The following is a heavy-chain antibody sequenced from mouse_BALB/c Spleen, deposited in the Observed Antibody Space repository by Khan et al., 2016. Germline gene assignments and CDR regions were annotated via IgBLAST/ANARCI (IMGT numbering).Heavy chain of an antibody. J-gene: IGHJ4*01. Sequence: DLVKPGASVKLSRKASGYTFTSYWINWIKQRPGQGLEWIGRIAPGSGSTYYNEMFKGKATLTVEPSSSTAYIHLSSLSSEDSAVYFCAREGTVPLMDYWGQGTSVTVSS. D-gene: IGHD1-1*01. V-gene: IGHV1S41*01. CDR1: GYTFTSYW. CDR2: IAPGSGST. CDR3: AREGTVPLMDY.